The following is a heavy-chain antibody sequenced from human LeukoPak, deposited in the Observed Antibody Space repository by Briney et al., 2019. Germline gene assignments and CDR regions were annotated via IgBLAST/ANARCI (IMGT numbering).Heavy chain of an antibody. V-gene: IGHV3-74*01. CDR1: GFAVSMYW. D-gene: IGHD4-11*01. Sequence: GSLRLSCAASGFAVSMYWMHWVRQAPGKGLVWVSRLDTDVSSTDYADSVKGRFTISRDNAKNTLYLQMNSLRAEDTAVYYCTRGLQGIDYWGQGTLVTVSS. CDR2: LDTDVSST. J-gene: IGHJ4*02. CDR3: TRGLQGIDY.